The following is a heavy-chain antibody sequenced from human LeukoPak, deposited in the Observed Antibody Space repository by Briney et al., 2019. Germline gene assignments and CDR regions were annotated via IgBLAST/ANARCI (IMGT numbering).Heavy chain of an antibody. CDR3: ARRQQRAFDI. CDR1: GGSISSGGYS. Sequence: SETLSLTCAVSGGSISSGGYSWSWIRQPPGKGLEWIGYIYHSGSTYYNPSLKSRVTISVDRSKNQFSLKLSSVTAADTAEYYCARRQQRAFDIWGQGTMVTVSS. D-gene: IGHD1/OR15-1a*01. CDR2: IYHSGST. J-gene: IGHJ3*02. V-gene: IGHV4-30-2*01.